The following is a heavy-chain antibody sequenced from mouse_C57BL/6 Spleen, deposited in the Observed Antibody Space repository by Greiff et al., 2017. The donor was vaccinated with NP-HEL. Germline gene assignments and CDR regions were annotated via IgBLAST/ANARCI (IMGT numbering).Heavy chain of an antibody. J-gene: IGHJ2*01. CDR2: ISYDGSN. V-gene: IGHV3-6*01. Sequence: DVKLQESGPGLVKPSQSLSLTCSVTGYSITSGYYWNWIRQFPGNKLEWMGYISYDGSNNYNPSLKNRISITRDTSKNQFFLKLNSVTTEDTATYYCARGLAPGYFDYWGQGTTLTVSS. CDR1: GYSITSGYY. CDR3: ARGLAPGYFDY.